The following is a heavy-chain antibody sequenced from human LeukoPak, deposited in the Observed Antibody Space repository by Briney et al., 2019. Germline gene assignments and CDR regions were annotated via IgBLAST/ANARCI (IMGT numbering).Heavy chain of an antibody. J-gene: IGHJ4*02. D-gene: IGHD3-10*01. V-gene: IGHV1-2*04. CDR1: GYTFTGYY. CDR3: ARDRGFGELPYFDY. CDR2: INPNSGGT. Sequence: GASVKVSCKASGYTFTGYYMHWVRQAPGQGLEWMGWINPNSGGTNYAQKFQGWVTMTRDTSISTAYMELSRLRSDDTAVYYCARDRGFGELPYFDYWGQGTLVTVSS.